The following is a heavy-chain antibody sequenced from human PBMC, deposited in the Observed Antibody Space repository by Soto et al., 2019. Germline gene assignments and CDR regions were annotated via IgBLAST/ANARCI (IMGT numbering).Heavy chain of an antibody. V-gene: IGHV3-21*01. CDR1: GFTFSSYS. Sequence: AGGSLRLSCAASGFTFSSYSMNWVRQAPGKGLEWVSSISSSSSYIYYADSVKGRFTISRDNAKNSLYLQMQSLRAEDTAVYYCARGLFGGGRYDCWSGKNYGMDVWGQGTTVTVSS. D-gene: IGHD3-3*01. CDR3: ARGLFGGGRYDCWSGKNYGMDV. CDR2: ISSSSSYI. J-gene: IGHJ6*02.